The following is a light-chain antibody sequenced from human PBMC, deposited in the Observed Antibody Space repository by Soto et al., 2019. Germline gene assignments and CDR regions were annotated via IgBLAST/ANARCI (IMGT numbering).Light chain of an antibody. J-gene: IGKJ5*01. V-gene: IGKV3-20*01. Sequence: EIVLTQSPATLSVSPGERATLSCRASQSVSSNVAWYQQKPGQAPRLLIFGASSRATGIPDRFSGSGSGTDFTLTISRLEPEDFAVYYCQQYGSSSITFGQGTRLEIK. CDR1: QSVSSN. CDR3: QQYGSSSIT. CDR2: GAS.